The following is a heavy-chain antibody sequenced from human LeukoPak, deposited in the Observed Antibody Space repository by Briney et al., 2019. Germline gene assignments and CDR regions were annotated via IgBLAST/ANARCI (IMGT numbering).Heavy chain of an antibody. CDR3: ARGAGYSGFEFDY. CDR2: IYHSGST. J-gene: IGHJ4*02. Sequence: SETLSLTCAVSGGSISSGGYSWSWIRQPPGKGLEWIGYIYHSGSTYYNPSLKSRVTISVDRSKNQFSLKLSSVTAADTAVYYCARGAGYSGFEFDYWGQGTLVTVSS. CDR1: GGSISSGGYS. V-gene: IGHV4-30-2*01. D-gene: IGHD5-12*01.